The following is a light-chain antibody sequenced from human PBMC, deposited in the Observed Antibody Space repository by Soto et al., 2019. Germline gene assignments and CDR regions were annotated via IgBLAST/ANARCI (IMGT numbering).Light chain of an antibody. J-gene: IGLJ1*01. CDR1: SSDVGGYNS. Sequence: QSALTQPPSASGSPGQSVTISCTGTSSDVGGYNSVSWYQHHPGKAPKLMIYEVSERPSGVPDRFSGSKSANTASLTVSGLQAEDEADYYCSSYAASNNYVFGPGTKLTVL. V-gene: IGLV2-8*01. CDR2: EVS. CDR3: SSYAASNNYV.